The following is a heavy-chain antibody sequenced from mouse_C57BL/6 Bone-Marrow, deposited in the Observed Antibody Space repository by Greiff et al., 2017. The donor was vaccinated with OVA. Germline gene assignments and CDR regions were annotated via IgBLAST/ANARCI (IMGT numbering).Heavy chain of an antibody. CDR2: IDPSDSYT. CDR3: ARLITTFAY. Sequence: VQLQQSGAELVRPGTSVKLSCKASGYTFTSYWMHWVKQRPGQGLEWIGVIDPSDSYTNYNQKFKGKATLTVDTSSSTAYMQLSSLTSEDSAVYYCARLITTFAYWGQGTLVTVSA. D-gene: IGHD1-1*01. J-gene: IGHJ3*01. CDR1: GYTFTSYW. V-gene: IGHV1-59*01.